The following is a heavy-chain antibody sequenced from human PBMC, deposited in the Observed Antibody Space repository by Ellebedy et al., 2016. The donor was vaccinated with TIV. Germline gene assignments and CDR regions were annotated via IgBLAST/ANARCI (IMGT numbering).Heavy chain of an antibody. D-gene: IGHD3-9*01. CDR3: ARGRKAESDLYDILTGQDY. V-gene: IGHV3-64*01. J-gene: IGHJ4*02. Sequence: GRFTISRDNSKNTLYLQMGSLRAEDMAVYYCARGRKAESDLYDILTGQDYWGQGTLVTVSS.